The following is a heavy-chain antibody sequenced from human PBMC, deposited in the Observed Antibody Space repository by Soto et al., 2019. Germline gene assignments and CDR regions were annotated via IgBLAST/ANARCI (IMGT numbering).Heavy chain of an antibody. CDR3: ARGHGWVDY. D-gene: IGHD6-19*01. J-gene: IGHJ4*02. CDR1: GYTFTNNY. CDR2: INPSDSDT. V-gene: IGHV5-10-1*01. Sequence: EVQLVQSGAEVKKPGESLRMSCEASGYTFTNNYISWVRQMPGKGLEWMGRINPSDSDTNYSPSFQGHVTISADKSIGTVYLQWSSLKASDTAMYYRARGHGWVDYWGQGTLVTVSS.